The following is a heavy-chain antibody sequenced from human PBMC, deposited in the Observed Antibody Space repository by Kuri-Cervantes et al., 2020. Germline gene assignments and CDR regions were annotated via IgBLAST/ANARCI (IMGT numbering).Heavy chain of an antibody. CDR3: AKDIEVGFDYYYGMDA. Sequence: GESLKISCAASGFTFSSYAMHWVRQAPGKGLEWVAVISYDGSNKYYADSVKGRFTISRDNAKNSLYLQMNSLRAEDTALYYCAKDIEVGFDYYYGMDAWGQGTTVTVSS. D-gene: IGHD2-15*01. CDR1: GFTFSSYA. V-gene: IGHV3-30-3*01. J-gene: IGHJ6*02. CDR2: ISYDGSNK.